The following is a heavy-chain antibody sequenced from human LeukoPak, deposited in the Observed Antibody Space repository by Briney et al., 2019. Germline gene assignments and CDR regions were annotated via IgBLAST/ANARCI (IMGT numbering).Heavy chain of an antibody. CDR3: ARGFRVTSPYYFDY. CDR2: INHSGST. CDR1: GGSFSGYY. D-gene: IGHD4-23*01. V-gene: IGHV4-34*01. Sequence: SETLSLTCAVYGGSFSGYYWSWIRQPPGKGLEWIGEINHSGSTNYNPSLKSRVTISVDTSKNQFSLKLSSVTAADTAVYYCARGFRVTSPYYFDYWGQGTLVTVSS. J-gene: IGHJ4*02.